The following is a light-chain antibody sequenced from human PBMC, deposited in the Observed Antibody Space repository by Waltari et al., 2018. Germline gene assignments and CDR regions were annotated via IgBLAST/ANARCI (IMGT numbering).Light chain of an antibody. CDR3: QQSYSTPLT. CDR2: AAS. J-gene: IGKJ4*01. CDR1: QSISSW. Sequence: DIQMTQSPSTLSASVGDRVTITCRASQSISSWLAWYQQNPGKAPKLLIYAASSLQSGVPSRFSGSGSGTDFTLTISSLQPEDFATYYCQQSYSTPLTFGGGTKVEIK. V-gene: IGKV1-39*01.